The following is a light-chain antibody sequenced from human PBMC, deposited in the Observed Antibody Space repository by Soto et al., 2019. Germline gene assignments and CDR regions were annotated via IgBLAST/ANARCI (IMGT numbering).Light chain of an antibody. Sequence: DIQMTQSPSTLSASVGDRVTITCRASQSISSWLAWYQQKPGKAPKLLIYDASSLESGVPSRFSGSGSGTEFTFTISSLQPDDFANYYCQQYNSYSPTFGQGTKLEIK. CDR2: DAS. V-gene: IGKV1-5*01. J-gene: IGKJ2*01. CDR3: QQYNSYSPT. CDR1: QSISSW.